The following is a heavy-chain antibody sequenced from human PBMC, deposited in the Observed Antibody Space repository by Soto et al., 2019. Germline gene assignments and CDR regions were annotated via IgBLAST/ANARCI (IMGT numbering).Heavy chain of an antibody. CDR2: INPANGVA. Sequence: QVHLVQSGAEVKKPGASMKVSCTASGYTLTSHHVHWVRQAPGRRLEWMGSINPANGVAQYTARFQGRVIMTRDTSTSTVYMELRGLTSEDTAIFYCARGGGVGPDGSAAFDIWGQGTMVTVSS. D-gene: IGHD2-2*03. CDR3: ARGGGVGPDGSAAFDI. V-gene: IGHV1-46*01. CDR1: GYTLTSHH. J-gene: IGHJ3*02.